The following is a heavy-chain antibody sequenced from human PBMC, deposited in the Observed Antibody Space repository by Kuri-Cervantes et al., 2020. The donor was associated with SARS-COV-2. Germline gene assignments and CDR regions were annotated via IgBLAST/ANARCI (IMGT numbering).Heavy chain of an antibody. CDR3: ARDGDVGTRRRFSGWTYYYYGMDV. CDR1: GFTFRSYA. D-gene: IGHD6-19*01. Sequence: SLKIHCAASGFTFRSYAMHWARQAPGKGLEWVAVISYDGSNKDYADSVKGRFTIPRENSKNTLYLQMNSLRAEDTAVYSCARDGDVGTRRRFSGWTYYYYGMDVWGQGTTVTVSS. J-gene: IGHJ6*02. V-gene: IGHV3-30-3*01. CDR2: ISYDGSNK.